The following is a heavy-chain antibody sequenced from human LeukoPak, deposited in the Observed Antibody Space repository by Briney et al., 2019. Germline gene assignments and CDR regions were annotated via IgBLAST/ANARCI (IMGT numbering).Heavy chain of an antibody. V-gene: IGHV1-8*02. D-gene: IGHD6-13*01. CDR2: MNPNSGNT. CDR1: GYTFTGYY. CDR3: ATRTYSSSLLDAFDI. Sequence: ASVKVSCKASGYTFTGYYMHWVRQAPGQGLEWMGWMNPNSGNTGYAQKFQGRVTMTRNTSISTAYMELSSLRSEDTAVYYCATRTYSSSLLDAFDIWGQGTMVTVSS. J-gene: IGHJ3*02.